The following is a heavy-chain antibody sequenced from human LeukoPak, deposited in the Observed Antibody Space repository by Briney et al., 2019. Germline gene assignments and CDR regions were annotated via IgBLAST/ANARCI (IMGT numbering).Heavy chain of an antibody. D-gene: IGHD6-13*01. J-gene: IGHJ6*03. CDR1: GFTFSSYA. V-gene: IGHV3-23*01. CDR3: AKPAAAAGLYYYYYYMDV. Sequence: GGSLRLSCAASGFTFSSYAMSWVRQAPGKGLEWVSAIGGSGGSTYYADSVKGRFTISRDNSKNTLYLQMNSLRAEDTAVYYCAKPAAAAGLYYYYYYMDVWGKGTTVTVSS. CDR2: IGGSGGST.